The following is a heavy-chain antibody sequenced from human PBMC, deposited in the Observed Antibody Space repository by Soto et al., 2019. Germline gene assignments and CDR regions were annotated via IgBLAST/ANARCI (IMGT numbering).Heavy chain of an antibody. J-gene: IGHJ5*02. D-gene: IGHD3-3*01. CDR1: GGSFSGYY. CDR3: ARGRDYDFWSGYYNNWFDP. V-gene: IGHV4-34*01. CDR2: INHSGST. Sequence: QVQLQQWGAGLLKPSETLSLTCAVYGGSFSGYYWSWIRQPPGKGLEWIGEINHSGSTNYNPSLKSRVTISVDTSKNQFSLKLSSVTAADTAVYYCARGRDYDFWSGYYNNWFDPWGQGTLVTVSS.